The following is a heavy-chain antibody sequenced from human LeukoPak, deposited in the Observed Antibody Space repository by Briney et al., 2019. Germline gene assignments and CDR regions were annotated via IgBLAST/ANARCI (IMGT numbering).Heavy chain of an antibody. CDR2: ISYDGSNK. CDR3: ARDRISMVVVNSEGAFDI. V-gene: IGHV3-30*04. Sequence: EGSLPLSCVASGFTFSSYAMHWLRQAPGKGLEWVAVISYDGSNKYYADSVKGRFTISRDNSKKPLYLQIDRLSAQDPAVYYLARDRISMVVVNSEGAFDIWGQGTMVTVSS. CDR1: GFTFSSYA. D-gene: IGHD2-15*01. J-gene: IGHJ3*02.